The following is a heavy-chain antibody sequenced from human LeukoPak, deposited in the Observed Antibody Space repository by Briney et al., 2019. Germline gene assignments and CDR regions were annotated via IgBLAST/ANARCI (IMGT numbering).Heavy chain of an antibody. CDR3: ASHKENFYDSSGNY. J-gene: IGHJ4*02. Sequence: GGSLRLSCAASGFTFTSSAMSWVRQAPGKGLECVSSISGSGGSTDYAGSVKGRFTISRDNSKNTLYLQMNGLRAEDTAVYYCASHKENFYDSSGNYWGQGTQVTVSS. D-gene: IGHD3-22*01. CDR2: ISGSGGST. V-gene: IGHV3-23*01. CDR1: GFTFTSSA.